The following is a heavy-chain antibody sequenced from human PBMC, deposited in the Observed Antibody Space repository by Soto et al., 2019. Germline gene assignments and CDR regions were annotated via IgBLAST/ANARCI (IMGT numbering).Heavy chain of an antibody. CDR1: GFTLSKFW. CDR2: IKSETDGGTI. CDR3: TPLALKYNSDWYPLSD. V-gene: IGHV3-15*07. Sequence: EVQLVESGGGLVKPGGSLRLSGEGSGFTLSKFWRNWVRQAPGKGLEWVGRIKSETDGGTIDYAAPVKGRFTISRDDSNNTLYLQMNSLKTEDTATYYCTPLALKYNSDWYPLSDWGQGTRVTVSS. J-gene: IGHJ4*02. D-gene: IGHD6-19*01.